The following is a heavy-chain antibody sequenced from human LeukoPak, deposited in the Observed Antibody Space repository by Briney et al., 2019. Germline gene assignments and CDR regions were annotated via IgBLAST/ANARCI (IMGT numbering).Heavy chain of an antibody. Sequence: ASVKVSCKASGYTFTSYGITWVRQAPGQGLEWMGWVSAYADNTNYVQKIQGRVTMTTDTSTSTAYMELRSLRSDDTAVYYCAARGYSYGTAHFDYWGQGTLVTVSS. J-gene: IGHJ4*02. CDR2: VSAYADNT. CDR1: GYTFTSYG. D-gene: IGHD5-18*01. V-gene: IGHV1-18*01. CDR3: AARGYSYGTAHFDY.